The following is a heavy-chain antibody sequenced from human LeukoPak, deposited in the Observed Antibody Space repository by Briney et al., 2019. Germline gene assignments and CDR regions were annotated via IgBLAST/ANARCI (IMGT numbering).Heavy chain of an antibody. CDR1: GFTFSSYS. CDR2: ISSSSSTI. Sequence: GVSLRLSCAASGFTFSSYSMNWVRQAPGKGLEWVSYISSSSSTIYYADSVKGRFTISRDNAENSLYLQMNSLRAEDTAVYYCARGRVITMVRGVLVYWGQGTLVTVSS. D-gene: IGHD3-10*01. J-gene: IGHJ4*02. CDR3: ARGRVITMVRGVLVY. V-gene: IGHV3-48*01.